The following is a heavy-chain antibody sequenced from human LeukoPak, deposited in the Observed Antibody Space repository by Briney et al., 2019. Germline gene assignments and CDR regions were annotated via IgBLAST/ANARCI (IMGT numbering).Heavy chain of an antibody. J-gene: IGHJ5*01. CDR2: IKSNTDGGTT. CDR1: GFTFSNAW. Sequence: AGGPLRFSGAVLGFTFSNAWLRWVRQAPGKGLEWVGRIKSNTDGGTTDYAAPVKGRFTISRDASKNSLYLQMSRRNTEDTAGDYCAAFHGSGSYRFGFWGQGNLVSVSS. D-gene: IGHD3-10*01. V-gene: IGHV3-15*01. CDR3: AAFHGSGSYRFGF.